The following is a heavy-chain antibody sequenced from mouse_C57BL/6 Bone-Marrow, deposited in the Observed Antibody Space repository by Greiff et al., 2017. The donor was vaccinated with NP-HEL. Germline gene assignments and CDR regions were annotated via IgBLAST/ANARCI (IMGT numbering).Heavy chain of an antibody. CDR3: ARSYSNFFAY. V-gene: IGHV1-81*01. J-gene: IGHJ3*01. CDR1: GYTFTSYG. CDR2: IYPRSGNT. D-gene: IGHD2-5*01. Sequence: QVQLQQSGAELARPGASVKLSCKASGYTFTSYGISWVKQRTGQGLEWIGEIYPRSGNTYYNETFKGKATLTADKSSSTAYMELRSLTSEDSAVYFCARSYSNFFAYWGQGTLVTVSA.